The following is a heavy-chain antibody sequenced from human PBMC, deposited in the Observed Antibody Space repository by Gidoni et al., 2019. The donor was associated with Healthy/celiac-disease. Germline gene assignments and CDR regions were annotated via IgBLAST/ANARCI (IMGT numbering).Heavy chain of an antibody. CDR2: IIPIFGTA. V-gene: IGHV1-69*01. J-gene: IGHJ4*02. CDR3: ARTTIRYSGPEGDLNYFDY. CDR1: GGTFSSYA. D-gene: IGHD5-12*01. Sequence: QVQLVQSGAEVKKPGSSVKVSCKASGGTFSSYAISWVRQAPGQGLEWMGGIIPIFGTANYAQKFQGRVTITADESTSTAYMELSSLRSEDTAVYYCARTTIRYSGPEGDLNYFDYWGQGTLVTVSS.